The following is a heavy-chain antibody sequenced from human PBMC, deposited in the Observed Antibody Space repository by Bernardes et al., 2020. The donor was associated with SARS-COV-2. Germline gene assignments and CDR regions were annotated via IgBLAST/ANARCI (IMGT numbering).Heavy chain of an antibody. CDR3: ARSSPTVPDYGMDV. CDR2: IYLNSGGT. Sequence: ASVKVSCRASGYTFTGYYIHWVRQAPGQGLEWMGWIYLNSGGTKYGQKFQGRVSMTRDTSISTAYMELTRLTSDDTAIYYCARSSPTVPDYGMDVWGLGTTVTVSS. J-gene: IGHJ6*02. CDR1: GYTFTGYY. V-gene: IGHV1-2*02. D-gene: IGHD4-17*01.